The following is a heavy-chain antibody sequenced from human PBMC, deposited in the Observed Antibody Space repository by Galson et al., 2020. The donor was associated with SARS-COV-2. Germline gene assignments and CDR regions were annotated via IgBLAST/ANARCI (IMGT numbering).Heavy chain of an antibody. CDR2: ISYDGSNK. CDR1: GFTFSSYA. V-gene: IGHV3-30*04. CDR3: ARELREQWLFYYGMDV. D-gene: IGHD6-19*01. Sequence: GGSLRLSCAASGFTFSSYAMHWVRQAPGKGLEWVAVISYDGSNKYYADSVKGRFTISRDNSKNTLYLQMNSLRAEDTAVYYCARELREQWLFYYGMDVWGQGTTVTVSS. J-gene: IGHJ6*02.